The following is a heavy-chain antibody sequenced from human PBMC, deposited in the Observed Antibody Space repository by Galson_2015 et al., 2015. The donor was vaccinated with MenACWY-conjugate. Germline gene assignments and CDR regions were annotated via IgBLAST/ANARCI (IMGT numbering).Heavy chain of an antibody. CDR1: GFSFSSYD. Sequence: SLRLSCAASGFSFSSYDMHWVRQALGKGLDWVAVISYDGSNKYYADSVKGRFTISRDKNTLYLEMISLRGEDTAVYYCARVYSGSPDYGMDVWGQGTTVTVSS. CDR3: ARVYSGSPDYGMDV. CDR2: ISYDGSNK. V-gene: IGHV3-30*04. J-gene: IGHJ6*02. D-gene: IGHD1-26*01.